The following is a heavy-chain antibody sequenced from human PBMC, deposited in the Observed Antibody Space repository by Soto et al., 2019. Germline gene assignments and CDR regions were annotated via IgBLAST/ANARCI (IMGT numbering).Heavy chain of an antibody. CDR1: GYTFTSYG. CDR2: ISAYNGNT. V-gene: IGHV1-18*01. J-gene: IGHJ5*02. CDR3: ARDPMYITIFGVVTGNWFDP. D-gene: IGHD3-3*01. Sequence: ASLKVSCKASGYTFTSYGISWVRQAPGQGLEWMGWISAYNGNTNYAQKLQGRVTMTTDTSTSTAYMELRSLRSDDTAVYYCARDPMYITIFGVVTGNWFDPWGQGTLVTVSS.